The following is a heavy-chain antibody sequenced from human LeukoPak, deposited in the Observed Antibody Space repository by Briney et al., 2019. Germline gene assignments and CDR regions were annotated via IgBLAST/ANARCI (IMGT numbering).Heavy chain of an antibody. J-gene: IGHJ4*02. CDR1: GFTVSSNY. CDR3: ARESTTGGSYYVY. V-gene: IGHV3-66*01. Sequence: PGGSLRLSCAASGFTVSSNYMSWVRQAPGKGLEWVSVIYSGGSTYYADSVKGRFTISRDNSKNTLYLQMNSLRAEGTAVYYCARESTTGGSYYVYWGQGTLVTVSS. CDR2: IYSGGST. D-gene: IGHD1-26*01.